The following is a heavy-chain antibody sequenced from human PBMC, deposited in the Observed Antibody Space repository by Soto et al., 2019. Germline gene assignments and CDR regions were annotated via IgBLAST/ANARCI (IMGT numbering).Heavy chain of an antibody. CDR2: MNPNSGNT. CDR1: GYTFTSYD. D-gene: IGHD2-15*01. CDR3: AREVARGMAV. V-gene: IGHV1-8*01. Sequence: QVQLVQSGAEVKKPGASVKVSCKASGYTFTSYDINWVRQATGQGLEWMGWMNPNSGNTGYAQKFQGRVTMTRNTSITTPYTERTSLRTQDTAVYYSAREVARGMAVGGQGTTVSVSS. J-gene: IGHJ6*02.